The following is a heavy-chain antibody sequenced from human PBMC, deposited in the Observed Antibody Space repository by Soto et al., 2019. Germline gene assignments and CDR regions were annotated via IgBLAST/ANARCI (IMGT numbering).Heavy chain of an antibody. CDR1: GGSISSSSYY. CDR3: ARSSITMDHGYYYGMDV. D-gene: IGHD3-10*01. J-gene: IGHJ6*02. V-gene: IGHV4-39*01. CDR2: IYYSGST. Sequence: PSETLSLTCTVSGGSISSSSYYWGWIRQPPGKGLEWIGSIYYSGSTYYNPSLKSRVTIAVDTSKNQFSLKLSSVTAADTAVYYCARSSITMDHGYYYGMDVWGQGTTVTVSS.